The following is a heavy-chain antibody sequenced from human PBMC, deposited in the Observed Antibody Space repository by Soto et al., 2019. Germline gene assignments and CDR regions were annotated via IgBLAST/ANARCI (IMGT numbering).Heavy chain of an antibody. CDR1: GFTFSSYS. J-gene: IGHJ4*02. Sequence: EVQLVESGGGLVQPGGSLRLSCAASGFTFSSYSMNWVRQAPGKGLEWVSSISSSSSYIYYADSVKGRFTISRDNAKNSLYLQMNSLRAEDTAVYYCARDATGTTLDFDYWGQGTLVTVSS. CDR2: ISSSSSYI. D-gene: IGHD1-1*01. CDR3: ARDATGTTLDFDY. V-gene: IGHV3-21*01.